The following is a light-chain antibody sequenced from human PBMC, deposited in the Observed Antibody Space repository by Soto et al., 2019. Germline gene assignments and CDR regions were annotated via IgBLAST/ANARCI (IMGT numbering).Light chain of an antibody. Sequence: DIQLTQSPSFLSASVGDRVTITCRASQDIRSYLAWYQQRPGKAPELLIYGASTLRPGGASRFSGSGSGTEFTLTISSLQPEDFATYFCQQLNTFPPFFTFGPGTKVYIK. J-gene: IGKJ3*01. CDR2: GAS. CDR1: QDIRSY. V-gene: IGKV1-9*01. CDR3: QQLNTFPPFFT.